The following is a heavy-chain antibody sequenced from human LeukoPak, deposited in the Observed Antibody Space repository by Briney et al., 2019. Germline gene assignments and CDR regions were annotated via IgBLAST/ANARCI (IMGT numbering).Heavy chain of an antibody. CDR2: IGWNSGSI. Sequence: PGRSLRLSCAASGFTFGDYAMHWVRQAPGKGLEWVSRIGWNSGSIAYADSVKGRFTISRDNAKNSLYLQMSSLTAEDTAVYYCARHRGSGWYYFDYWGQGTLVTVSS. V-gene: IGHV3-9*01. J-gene: IGHJ4*02. CDR1: GFTFGDYA. CDR3: ARHRGSGWYYFDY. D-gene: IGHD6-19*01.